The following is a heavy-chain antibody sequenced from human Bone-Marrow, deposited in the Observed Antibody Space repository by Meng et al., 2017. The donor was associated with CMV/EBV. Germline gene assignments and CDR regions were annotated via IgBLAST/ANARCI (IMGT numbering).Heavy chain of an antibody. V-gene: IGHV1-69*10. CDR1: TFSSYA. CDR2: IIPILGIA. CDR3: ASHTYYYGSGSYSQNWFDP. J-gene: IGHJ5*02. D-gene: IGHD3-10*01. Sequence: TFSSYAISWVRQAPGQGLEWMGGIIPILGIANYAQKFQGRVTITADKSTSTAYMELSSLRSEDTAVYYCASHTYYYGSGSYSQNWFDPWGQGTLVTVSS.